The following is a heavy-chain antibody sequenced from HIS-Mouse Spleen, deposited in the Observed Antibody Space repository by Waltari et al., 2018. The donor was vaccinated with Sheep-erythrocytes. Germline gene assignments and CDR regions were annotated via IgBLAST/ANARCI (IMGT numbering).Heavy chain of an antibody. D-gene: IGHD1-7*01. CDR3: ARESGDWNYVLFDY. J-gene: IGHJ4*02. CDR1: GFTFSSYA. V-gene: IGHV3-30*04. CDR2: ISYDGSNK. Sequence: QVQLVESGGGVVQPGRSLRLSCAASGFTFSSYAMHWVRQAPGKGLEWVAVISYDGSNKYYADSVKGRFTISRDNSKNTLYLQMNSLRAEDTAVYYCARESGDWNYVLFDYWGQGTLVTVSS.